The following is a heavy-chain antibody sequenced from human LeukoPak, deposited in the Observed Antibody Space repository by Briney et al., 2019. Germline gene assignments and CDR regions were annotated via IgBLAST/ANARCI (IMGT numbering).Heavy chain of an antibody. CDR2: ISSSSSYI. D-gene: IGHD3-10*01. Sequence: GGSLRLSCAASGFTFSSYSMNWVRQAPGKGLEWVSSISSSSSYIYYADSVKGRFTISRDNAKNSLYLQMNSLRDEDTAVYYCATGSGSTKTVDYWGQGTLVTVSS. V-gene: IGHV3-21*01. J-gene: IGHJ4*02. CDR3: ATGSGSTKTVDY. CDR1: GFTFSSYS.